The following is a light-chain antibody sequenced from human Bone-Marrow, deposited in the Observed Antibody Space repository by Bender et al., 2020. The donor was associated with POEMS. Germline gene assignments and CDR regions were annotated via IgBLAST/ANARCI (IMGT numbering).Light chain of an antibody. CDR1: DYNVGSYDL. Sequence: QSALTQPRSVSGSPGQSVTISCTGTDYNVGSYDLVAWYQQHPGKAPKVMIYEVFKRPSGVSNRFSGSKSGNTASLTISGLQAEDEADYYCCSYAGGPWMFGGGTKLTVL. J-gene: IGLJ3*02. CDR2: EVF. V-gene: IGLV2-23*02. CDR3: CSYAGGPWM.